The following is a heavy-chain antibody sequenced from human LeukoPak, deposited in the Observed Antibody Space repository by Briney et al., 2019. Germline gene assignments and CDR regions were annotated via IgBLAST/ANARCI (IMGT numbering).Heavy chain of an antibody. Sequence: GSLRLSCAASGFTFSSYAMSWIRQPPGKGLEWIGEINHSGSTNYNPSLKSRVTISVDTSKNQFSLKLSSVTAADTAVYYCARVRTTVTSNWFDPWGQGTLVTVSS. CDR3: ARVRTTVTSNWFDP. D-gene: IGHD4-17*01. J-gene: IGHJ5*02. CDR1: GFTFSSYA. V-gene: IGHV4-34*01. CDR2: INHSGST.